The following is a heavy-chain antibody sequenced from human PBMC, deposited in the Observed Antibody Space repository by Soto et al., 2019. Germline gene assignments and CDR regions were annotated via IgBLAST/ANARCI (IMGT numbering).Heavy chain of an antibody. D-gene: IGHD2-21*02. J-gene: IGHJ3*02. V-gene: IGHV4-59*01. CDR3: ARELAYCGGDCYSDAFDI. CDR2: IYYSGST. CDR1: GGSISSYY. Sequence: SETLSLTCAVSGGSISSYYWSWIRQPPGKGLEWIGYIYYSGSTNYNPSLKSRVTISVDTSKNQFSLKLSSVTAADTAVYYCARELAYCGGDCYSDAFDIWGQGTMVTVSS.